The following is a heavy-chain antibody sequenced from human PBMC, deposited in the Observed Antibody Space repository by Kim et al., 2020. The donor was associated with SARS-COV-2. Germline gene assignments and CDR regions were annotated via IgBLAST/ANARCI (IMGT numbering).Heavy chain of an antibody. Sequence: GGSLRLSCAASGFTFSNYWMGWVRQAPGKGLEWVANIKQDGSEKYYVDSVKGRFTISRDNAKNSLFLQMSSLRAEDTAVYYCVRDVSSSWYLGYHYYGMDVWGQGTTVTVSS. CDR3: VRDVSSSWYLGYHYYGMDV. CDR2: IKQDGSEK. J-gene: IGHJ6*02. V-gene: IGHV3-7*01. CDR1: GFTFSNYW. D-gene: IGHD6-13*01.